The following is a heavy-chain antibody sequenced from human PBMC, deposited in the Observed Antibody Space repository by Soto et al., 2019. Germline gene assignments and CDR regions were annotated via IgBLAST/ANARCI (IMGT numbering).Heavy chain of an antibody. Sequence: ESGGGLVQPGGSLRLSCTTSGFTFSSYEMNWVRQAPGKGLEWVSYISTSGSTIYYADSVKGRFTISRDNAKNSLYLQMNSLRAGDTAVYYCARGGYSYGYTPRGYYYYGMDVWGQGTTVTVSS. V-gene: IGHV3-48*03. CDR2: ISTSGSTI. CDR3: ARGGYSYGYTPRGYYYYGMDV. J-gene: IGHJ6*02. D-gene: IGHD5-18*01. CDR1: GFTFSSYE.